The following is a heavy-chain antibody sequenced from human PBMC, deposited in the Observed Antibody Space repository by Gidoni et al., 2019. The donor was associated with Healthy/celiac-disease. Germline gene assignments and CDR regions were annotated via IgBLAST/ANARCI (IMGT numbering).Heavy chain of an antibody. J-gene: IGHJ6*02. CDR2: ISYDGSNK. V-gene: IGHV3-30*18. CDR3: AKERTIFGVAEAGMDV. Sequence: QVQLVESGGGVVQPGRSLRLSCAASGFTFSSYGMHWVRQAPGKGLEWVAVISYDGSNKYYADSVKGRFTISRDNSKNTLYLQMNSLRAEDTAVYYCAKERTIFGVAEAGMDVWGQGTTVTVSS. D-gene: IGHD3-3*01. CDR1: GFTFSSYG.